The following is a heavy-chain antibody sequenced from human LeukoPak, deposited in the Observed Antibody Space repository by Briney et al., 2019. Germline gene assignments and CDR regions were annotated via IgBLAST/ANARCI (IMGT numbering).Heavy chain of an antibody. CDR2: MNPTSGDT. Sequence: ASVKVSCKASGCTFTSYDISWVRQATGQGLEWMGWMNPTSGDTEYAQKFQGRITMTMSTSISTAYMELTSLRSEDTAVYYCARGHNYYGMDVWGQGTTVTVTS. V-gene: IGHV1-8*01. J-gene: IGHJ6*02. CDR1: GCTFTSYD. CDR3: ARGHNYYGMDV.